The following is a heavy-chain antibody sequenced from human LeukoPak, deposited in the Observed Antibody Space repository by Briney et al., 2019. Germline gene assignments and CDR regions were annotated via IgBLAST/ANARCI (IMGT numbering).Heavy chain of an antibody. CDR1: GFSYRTSG. V-gene: IGHV3-33*01. D-gene: IGHD3/OR15-3a*01. Sequence: GGSLRLSCAASGFSYRTSGMHWVRQAPGKGLEWVAVDGSNTYYADSVKGRFTISRDNSKNTLYLQMNSLSGEDTAVYYCVRDKDWYFDSWGQGTLVTVSS. CDR3: VRDKDWYFDS. J-gene: IGHJ4*02. CDR2: DGSNT.